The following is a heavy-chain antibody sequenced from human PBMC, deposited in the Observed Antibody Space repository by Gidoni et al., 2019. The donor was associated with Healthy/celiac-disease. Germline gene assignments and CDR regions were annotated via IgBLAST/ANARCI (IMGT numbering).Heavy chain of an antibody. Sequence: QVQLVQSGAEVKKPGSSVQVSCKASGYTFTSYGIRWVRQTPGQGLEWMGWISAYNGNTNYAQKLQGRVTMTTDTSTSTAYMELRSLRSDDTAVYYCARDLRPEYCSGGSCFGGAFDIWGQGTMVTVSS. V-gene: IGHV1-18*01. CDR3: ARDLRPEYCSGGSCFGGAFDI. J-gene: IGHJ3*02. CDR1: GYTFTSYG. D-gene: IGHD2-15*01. CDR2: ISAYNGNT.